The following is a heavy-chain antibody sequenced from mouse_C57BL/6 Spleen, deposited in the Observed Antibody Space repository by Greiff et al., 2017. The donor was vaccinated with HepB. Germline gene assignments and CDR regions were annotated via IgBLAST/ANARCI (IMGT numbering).Heavy chain of an antibody. D-gene: IGHD2-3*01. J-gene: IGHJ4*01. CDR3: ARDQDGYYGAMDY. CDR2: ISDGGSYT. V-gene: IGHV5-4*01. CDR1: GFTFSSYA. Sequence: EVKLMESGGGLVKPGGSLKLSCAASGFTFSSYAMSWVRQTPEKRLEWVATISDGGSYTYYPDNVKGRFTISRDNAKNNLYLQMSHLKSEDTAMYYCARDQDGYYGAMDYWGQGTSVTVSS.